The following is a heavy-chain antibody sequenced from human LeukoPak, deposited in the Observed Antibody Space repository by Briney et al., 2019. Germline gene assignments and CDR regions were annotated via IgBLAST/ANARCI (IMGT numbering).Heavy chain of an antibody. D-gene: IGHD3-10*01. CDR2: IYYSGST. Sequence: KPSETLSLTCTVSGGSISSYYWSWIRQPPGKGLEWIGYIYYSGSTNYNPSLKSRVTISVDTSKNQFSLKLSSVTAADTAVYYCARHKGGSGSYYNGPYYYGMDVWGQGTTVTVSS. V-gene: IGHV4-59*08. CDR3: ARHKGGSGSYYNGPYYYGMDV. J-gene: IGHJ6*02. CDR1: GGSISSYY.